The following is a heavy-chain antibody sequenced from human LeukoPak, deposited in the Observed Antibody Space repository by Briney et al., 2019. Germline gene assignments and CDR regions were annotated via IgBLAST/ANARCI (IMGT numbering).Heavy chain of an antibody. CDR1: GGSISSGGYY. D-gene: IGHD4-11*01. CDR3: ARAQVDYNNGPGSRGYYSYGMDV. CDR2: IYYSGST. V-gene: IGHV4-31*03. Sequence: SETLSLTCTVSGGSISSGGYYWSWIRQHPGKGLEWIGYIYYSGSTYYNPSLKSRVTILVDTSKNQFSLKLSSVTAADTAVYYCARAQVDYNNGPGSRGYYSYGMDVWGRGTTVTVSS. J-gene: IGHJ6*02.